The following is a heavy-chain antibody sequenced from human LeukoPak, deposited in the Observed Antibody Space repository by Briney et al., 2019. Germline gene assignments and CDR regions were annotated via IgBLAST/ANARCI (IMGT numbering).Heavy chain of an antibody. J-gene: IGHJ4*02. CDR1: GLTFSSFP. Sequence: GGSLRLPCAASGLTFSSFPINGAPRAPGKGLGGVPSISGSGGTTYTADSVKGRFTISRDNSKNTLYLQMNSLRAEDTAVYYCAKGDLGFGNYYFDYWGQGTLVTVSS. CDR3: AKGDLGFGNYYFDY. CDR2: ISGSGGTT. V-gene: IGHV3-23*01. D-gene: IGHD1-1*01.